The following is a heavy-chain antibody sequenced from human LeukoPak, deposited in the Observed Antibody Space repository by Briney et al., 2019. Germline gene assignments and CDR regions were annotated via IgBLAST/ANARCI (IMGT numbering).Heavy chain of an antibody. Sequence: PSETLSLTCVVSGGSLSTHHWSWIRQSPGRGLEWIGYISDSGSTNYNPSLKSRVTISVDTSKNQFSLMLSSVTAADTAVYYCARGYDSSGYYPFNYWGQGTLVTVSS. J-gene: IGHJ4*02. V-gene: IGHV4-59*11. D-gene: IGHD3-22*01. CDR2: ISDSGST. CDR1: GGSLSTHH. CDR3: ARGYDSSGYYPFNY.